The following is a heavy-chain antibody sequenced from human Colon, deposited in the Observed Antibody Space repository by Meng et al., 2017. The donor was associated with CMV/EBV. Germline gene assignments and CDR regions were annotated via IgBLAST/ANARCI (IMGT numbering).Heavy chain of an antibody. J-gene: IGHJ6*02. CDR2: INWNRGNI. D-gene: IGHD3-16*01. CDR1: GFTFADHA. Sequence: GGSLRLSCAASGFTFADHAMHWVRQVPGKGLEWVAVINWNRGNIGYADSVKGRFTISRDNAKNSLYLQMNSLRAEDTALYYCAKDKGVGYARGGMDGWGQGTTVTVSS. CDR3: AKDKGVGYARGGMDG. V-gene: IGHV3-9*01.